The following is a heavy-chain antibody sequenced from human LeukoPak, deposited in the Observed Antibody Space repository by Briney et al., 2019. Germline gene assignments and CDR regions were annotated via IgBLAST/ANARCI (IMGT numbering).Heavy chain of an antibody. J-gene: IGHJ5*02. D-gene: IGHD6-13*01. V-gene: IGHV7-4-1*02. CDR1: GYTFTIYA. CDR3: ARDRLAVGIAAASPWFDP. CDR2: INTKTGNP. Sequence: ASVKVSCKASGYTFTIYAMNWVRQAPGQGLEWMGWINTKTGNPTYAQGFAGRFVFSLDTSVSTAYLQISSLKAEDTAVYYCARDRLAVGIAAASPWFDPWGQGTLVTVSS.